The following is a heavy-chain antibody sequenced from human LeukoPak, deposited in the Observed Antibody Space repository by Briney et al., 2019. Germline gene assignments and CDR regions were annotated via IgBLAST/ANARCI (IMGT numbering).Heavy chain of an antibody. J-gene: IGHJ5*02. CDR2: INPSGGST. V-gene: IGHV1-46*01. CDR3: ARGRAVAGIENWFDP. D-gene: IGHD6-19*01. CDR1: GYTFTSYY. Sequence: GASVKVSCKASGYTFTSYYMHWVRQAPGQGLEWMGIINPSGGSTSYAQKFQGRVTMTRDTSTSTVYMELSSLRSEDTAVYYCARGRAVAGIENWFDPWGQGTLVTVSS.